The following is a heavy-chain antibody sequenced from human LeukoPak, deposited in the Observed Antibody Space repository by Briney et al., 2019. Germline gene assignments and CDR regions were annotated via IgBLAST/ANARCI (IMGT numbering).Heavy chain of an antibody. CDR3: ARAGPLTGVGGFDY. Sequence: SETLSLTCTVSGGSISSYYWSWIRQPPGKGLEWIGYIYYSGSTNYNPSLKSRVTISVDTSKNQFSLKLSSVTAADTAVYYCARAGPLTGVGGFDYWGQGTLVTVSS. V-gene: IGHV4-59*01. D-gene: IGHD7-27*01. J-gene: IGHJ4*02. CDR2: IYYSGST. CDR1: GGSISSYY.